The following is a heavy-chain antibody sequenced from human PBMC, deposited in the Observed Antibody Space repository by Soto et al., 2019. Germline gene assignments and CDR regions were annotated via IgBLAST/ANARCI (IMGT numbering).Heavy chain of an antibody. D-gene: IGHD3-3*01. CDR2: ISGSGGST. V-gene: IGHV3-23*01. CDR1: GGSITSSSHF. Sequence: ETLSLTCTASGGSITSSSHFWGWVRQAPGKGLEWVSAISGSGGSTYYADSVKGRFTISRDNSKNTLYLQMNSLRAEDTAVYYCAKGGVLRFLEWLSHYYGMDVWGQGTTVTVSS. CDR3: AKGGVLRFLEWLSHYYGMDV. J-gene: IGHJ6*02.